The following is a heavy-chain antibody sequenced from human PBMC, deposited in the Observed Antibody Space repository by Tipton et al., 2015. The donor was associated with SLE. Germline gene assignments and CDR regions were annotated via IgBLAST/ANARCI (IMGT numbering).Heavy chain of an antibody. CDR1: GGSISSHY. D-gene: IGHD3-16*01. Sequence: TLSLTCTVSGGSISSHYWSWIRQPPGKGLEWIGYIYYSGSTNYNPSLKSRVTISVDTSKNQFSLKLSSVTAADTAVYCCAGPGVGDYCYGMDVWGQGTTVTVSS. CDR2: IYYSGST. V-gene: IGHV4-59*11. CDR3: AGPGVGDYCYGMDV. J-gene: IGHJ6*02.